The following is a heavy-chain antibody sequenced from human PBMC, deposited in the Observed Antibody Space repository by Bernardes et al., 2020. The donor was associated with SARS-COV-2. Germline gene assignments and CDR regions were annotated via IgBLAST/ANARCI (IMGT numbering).Heavy chain of an antibody. CDR3: ARDSPDGSGSYYQSDAFDI. CDR1: GGSISSGDYY. CDR2: IYYSGST. V-gene: IGHV4-30-4*01. Sequence: SETLSLTCTVSGGSISSGDYYWSWIRQPPGKGLEWIGYIYYSGSTYYNPSLKSRVTISVDTSKNQFSLKLSSVTAADTAVYYCARDSPDGSGSYYQSDAFDIWGQGTMVTVSS. D-gene: IGHD3-10*01. J-gene: IGHJ3*02.